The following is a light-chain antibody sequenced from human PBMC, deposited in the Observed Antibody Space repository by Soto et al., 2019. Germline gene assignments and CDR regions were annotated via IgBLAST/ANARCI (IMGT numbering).Light chain of an antibody. J-gene: IGLJ1*01. Sequence: QSALTQPASVSGSPVQSITISCTGTSSDVGGYNYVSWYQRHPGKAPKLMIYDVSNRPSGVSNRFSGSKSGNTASLTISGLQAEDEADYYCSSYTSSSTPYVFGTGTRSPS. CDR2: DVS. V-gene: IGLV2-14*01. CDR3: SSYTSSSTPYV. CDR1: SSDVGGYNY.